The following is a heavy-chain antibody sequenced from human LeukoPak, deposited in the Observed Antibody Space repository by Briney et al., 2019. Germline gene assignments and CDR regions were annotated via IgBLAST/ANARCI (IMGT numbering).Heavy chain of an antibody. J-gene: IGHJ4*02. CDR2: ISYDGSNK. Sequence: GGSLRLSCAASGFTLSSYGMHWVRQAPGKGLEWVAVISYDGSNKYYADSVKGRFTITRDNSKNTLYLQMNSLRAEDTAVYYCAKADEEWELLSGYWGQGTLVTVSS. D-gene: IGHD1-26*01. CDR1: GFTLSSYG. V-gene: IGHV3-30*18. CDR3: AKADEEWELLSGY.